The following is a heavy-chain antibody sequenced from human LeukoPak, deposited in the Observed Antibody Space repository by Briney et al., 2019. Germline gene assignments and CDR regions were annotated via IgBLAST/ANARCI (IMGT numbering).Heavy chain of an antibody. CDR2: TYYRSKWYN. V-gene: IGHV6-1*01. J-gene: IGHJ4*02. CDR3: ARTTGHFDY. Sequence: SQTLSLTCAISGDSVSSKSAAWNWIRQSPSRGLEWLGRTYYRSKWYNEYAVYLKGLITINPDTSKNQFSLQLNSVAPEDTAVYYCARTTGHFDYWGQGTLVTVSS. CDR1: GDSVSSKSAA. D-gene: IGHD2-8*02.